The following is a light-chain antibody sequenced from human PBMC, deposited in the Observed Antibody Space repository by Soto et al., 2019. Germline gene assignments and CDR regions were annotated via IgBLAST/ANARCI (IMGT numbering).Light chain of an antibody. Sequence: NFMLTQPHSVSESPGKTVTISCTRSSGSIASNYVQWYQQRPGSVPTTVIYEGNQRPSGVPDRFSGSTDGSSNSASLTISGLQTEVEADYYCQSYDSSTVVFGGGTKVTVL. CDR3: QSYDSSTVV. CDR2: EGN. CDR1: SGSIASNY. J-gene: IGLJ2*01. V-gene: IGLV6-57*04.